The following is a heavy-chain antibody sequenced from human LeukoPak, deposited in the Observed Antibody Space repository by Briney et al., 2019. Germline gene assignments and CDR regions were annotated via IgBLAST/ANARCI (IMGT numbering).Heavy chain of an antibody. V-gene: IGHV3-64*01. CDR3: ARGPSEGGIAAAATFDP. CDR2: ISSNGGST. D-gene: IGHD6-13*01. CDR1: GFTFSSYA. Sequence: GGSLRLSCAASGFTFSSYAMHWVRQAPGKGLEYVSAISSNGGSTYYANSVKGRFTISRDNSKNTLYLQMGSLRAEDMAVYYCARGPSEGGIAAAATFDPWGQGTLVTVSS. J-gene: IGHJ5*02.